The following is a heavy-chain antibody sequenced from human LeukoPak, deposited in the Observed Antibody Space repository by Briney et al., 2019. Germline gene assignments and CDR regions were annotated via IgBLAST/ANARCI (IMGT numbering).Heavy chain of an antibody. V-gene: IGHV3-23*01. J-gene: IGHJ4*02. D-gene: IGHD1-26*01. CDR3: AKDLGGREWELGYFDY. CDR2: ISSTGGAT. Sequence: PGGSLRLSCAASGFTFSSYAMSWVRQAPGKGLEWVSAISSTGGATYYADSVKGRFAISRDNSRNTLYLQMNSLRAEDTAVYYCAKDLGGREWELGYFDYWGQGTLVTVSS. CDR1: GFTFSSYA.